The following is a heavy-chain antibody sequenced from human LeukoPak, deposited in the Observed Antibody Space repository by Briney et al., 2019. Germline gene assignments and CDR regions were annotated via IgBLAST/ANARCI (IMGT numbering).Heavy chain of an antibody. CDR1: GGTFSSYP. D-gene: IGHD3-10*01. CDR2: IIPIFGTE. J-gene: IGHJ4*02. V-gene: IGHV1-69*05. Sequence: SSVKVSFKASGGTFSSYPIRWVRQAPGQGLEWMGRIIPIFGTENYAQKFQDRGTITTDEATSTAYMELSSLRSEDTAVYYCARDPLWFGESSDYWGQGTLVTVSS. CDR3: ARDPLWFGESSDY.